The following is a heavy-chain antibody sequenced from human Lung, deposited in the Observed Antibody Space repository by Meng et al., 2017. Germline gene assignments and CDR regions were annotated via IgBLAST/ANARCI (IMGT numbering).Heavy chain of an antibody. D-gene: IGHD4-17*01. V-gene: IGHV3-21*01. CDR3: ARGVDITVTKYHFDY. Sequence: EVQLVESGGGLVKPGGSLRLSCAASGFTFSTYSMNWVRQAPGKGLEWVSSINSGSNYIYYAHSVKGRFTISRGSAKNSVYPQMNSLRAEDTAVYYCARGVDITVTKYHFDYWGQGILVTVSS. CDR2: INSGSNYI. J-gene: IGHJ4*02. CDR1: GFTFSTYS.